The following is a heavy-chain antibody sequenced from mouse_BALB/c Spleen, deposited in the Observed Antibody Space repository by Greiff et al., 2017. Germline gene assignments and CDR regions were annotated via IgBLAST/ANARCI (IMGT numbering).Heavy chain of an antibody. CDR1: GYAFSSSW. J-gene: IGHJ2*01. Sequence: QVQLQQSGPELVKPGASVKISCKASGYAFSSSWMNWVKQRPGQGLEWIGRIYPGDGDTNYNGKFKGKATLTADKSSSTAYIQLSSLTSVDSAVYFCARGGVVPYFDYWGQGTTLTVSS. D-gene: IGHD1-1*01. V-gene: IGHV1-82*01. CDR3: ARGGVVPYFDY. CDR2: IYPGDGDT.